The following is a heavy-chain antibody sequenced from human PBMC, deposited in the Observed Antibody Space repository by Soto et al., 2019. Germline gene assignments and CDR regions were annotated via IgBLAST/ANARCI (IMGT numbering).Heavy chain of an antibody. D-gene: IGHD3-10*01. CDR1: GLTFSSSA. CDR2: ISHDGSHE. J-gene: IGHJ5*02. CDR3: ARNTDHRLVRGWLDP. V-gene: IGHV3-30-3*01. Sequence: QGQLHESGGGVVHPGTSLRLSCAASGLTFSSSAMHWVRQAPGKGLEWVAMISHDGSHEYYGDSVKGRFSVSRDNSHNILHLQMNSLRMEDTAVYFCARNTDHRLVRGWLDPWGQGTLVTVSS.